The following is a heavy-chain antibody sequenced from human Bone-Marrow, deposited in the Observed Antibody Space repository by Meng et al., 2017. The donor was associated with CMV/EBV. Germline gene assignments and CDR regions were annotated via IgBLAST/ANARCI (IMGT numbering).Heavy chain of an antibody. V-gene: IGHV3-30*04. J-gene: IGHJ4*02. CDR1: GFTFSSYA. CDR3: ARVTGSGSNDD. CDR2: ISYDGSNK. Sequence: GESLKISCAASGFTFSSYAMHWVRQAPGKGLEWVAVISYDGSNKYYADAVKGRFTVSRDNSKNTLYLQMNSLRAEDMAVYYCARVTGSGSNDDWGQGNLVTVSS. D-gene: IGHD3-10*01.